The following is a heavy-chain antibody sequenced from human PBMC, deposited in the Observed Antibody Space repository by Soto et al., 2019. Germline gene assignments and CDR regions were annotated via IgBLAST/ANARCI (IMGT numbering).Heavy chain of an antibody. CDR3: ARDWSSSWYSEYYFDY. Sequence: PGGSLRLSCAASGFTFSSYAMTWVRQAPGKGLEWVSAISAAGGNTYYADSVKGRFTISRDNSKNTLYLQMNSLRAEDTAVYYCARDWSSSWYSEYYFDYWGQGTLVTISS. D-gene: IGHD6-13*01. CDR1: GFTFSSYA. CDR2: ISAAGGNT. J-gene: IGHJ4*02. V-gene: IGHV3-23*01.